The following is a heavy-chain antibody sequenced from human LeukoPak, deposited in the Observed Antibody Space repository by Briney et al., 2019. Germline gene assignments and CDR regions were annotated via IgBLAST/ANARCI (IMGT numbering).Heavy chain of an antibody. Sequence: VASVKVSCKASGYTFTSYYMHWVRQAPGQGLEWMGIINPSGGSTSYAQKFQGRVTMTRDTSTSTVYMELSSLRSEDTAVYYCARRRPSSGWYEYYYGMDVWGQGTTVTVS. CDR2: INPSGGST. D-gene: IGHD6-19*01. CDR3: ARRRPSSGWYEYYYGMDV. J-gene: IGHJ6*02. CDR1: GYTFTSYY. V-gene: IGHV1-46*01.